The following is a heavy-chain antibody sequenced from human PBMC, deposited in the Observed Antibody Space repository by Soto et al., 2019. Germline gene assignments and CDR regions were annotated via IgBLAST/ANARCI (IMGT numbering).Heavy chain of an antibody. D-gene: IGHD1-20*01. CDR1: GFTFDDYT. Sequence: PGGSLRLSCAASGFTFDDYTMHWVRQAPGKGLEWVSVISCSGGSTFYADSVKGRFTISRDNAKNSLYLQMNSLRVEDTAVYYCARDQGNNWDLDYWGQGTQVTVSS. J-gene: IGHJ4*02. V-gene: IGHV3-43*01. CDR3: ARDQGNNWDLDY. CDR2: ISCSGGST.